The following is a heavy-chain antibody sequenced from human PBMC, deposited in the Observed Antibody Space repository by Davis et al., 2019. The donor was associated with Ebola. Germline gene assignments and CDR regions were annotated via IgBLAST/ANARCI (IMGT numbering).Heavy chain of an antibody. Sequence: MPSETLSLTCAVYGGSFSGYYWSWIRQPPGKGLEWIGEINHSGSTNYNPSLKSRVTISADTSKNQFSLKLSSATAADTAVYYCARRSIAAPFDYWGQGTLVTVSS. D-gene: IGHD6-6*01. V-gene: IGHV4-34*01. CDR3: ARRSIAAPFDY. J-gene: IGHJ4*02. CDR2: INHSGST. CDR1: GGSFSGYY.